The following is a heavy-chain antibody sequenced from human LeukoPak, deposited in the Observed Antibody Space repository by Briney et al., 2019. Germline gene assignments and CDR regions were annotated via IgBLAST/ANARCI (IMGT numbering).Heavy chain of an antibody. V-gene: IGHV4-59*11. Sequence: SETLSLTCSVSGGSIDNHYWTWIRRPPGKGLEWIGHIYCSGSTTYNPSLKSRVTISVDTSKNQFSLKLSSVTPADTAAYYCARDLGYFGSGSYLGWFDPWGQGTLSPSPQ. CDR3: ARDLGYFGSGSYLGWFDP. D-gene: IGHD3-10*01. CDR1: GGSIDNHY. J-gene: IGHJ5*02. CDR2: IYCSGST.